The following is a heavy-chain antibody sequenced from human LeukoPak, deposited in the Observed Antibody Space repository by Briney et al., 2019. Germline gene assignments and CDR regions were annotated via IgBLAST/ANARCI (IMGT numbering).Heavy chain of an antibody. J-gene: IGHJ6*02. CDR1: GGTFNSYA. CDR3: ARVSIVATNPDTYYYYGMDV. V-gene: IGHV1-69*04. D-gene: IGHD5-12*01. Sequence: ASVKVSCKASGGTFNSYAISWVRQAPGQGLEWMGRIIPILDIANYAQKFQGRVTMTRNTSISTAYMELSSLRSEDTAVYYCARVSIVATNPDTYYYYGMDVWGQGTTVTVSS. CDR2: IIPILDIA.